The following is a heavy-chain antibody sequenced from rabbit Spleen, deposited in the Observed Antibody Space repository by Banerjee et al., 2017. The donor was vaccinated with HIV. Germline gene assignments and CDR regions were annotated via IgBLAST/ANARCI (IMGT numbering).Heavy chain of an antibody. J-gene: IGHJ6*01. D-gene: IGHD1-1*01. Sequence: QSLEESGGGLVQPEGSFTLTCTASAISFGISDYMCWVRQAPGKGLEWIACIDAGSSGFTYHASWAKGRFTISKTSSTTVTLQATSLTVADTATYFCARDSSSSFSSYGMDLWGQGTLVTVS. V-gene: IGHV1S40*01. CDR2: IDAGSSGFT. CDR3: ARDSSSSFSSYGMDL. CDR1: AISFGISDY.